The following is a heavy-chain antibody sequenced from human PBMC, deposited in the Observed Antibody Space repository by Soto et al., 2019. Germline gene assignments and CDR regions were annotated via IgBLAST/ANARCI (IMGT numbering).Heavy chain of an antibody. Sequence: ASVKVSCKVSGYTLTELSMHWVRQAPGKGLEWMGGFDPEDGETIYAQKFQGRVTMTEDTSTDTAYMELSSLRSEDTAVYYCATGFPTTVTTWRYYYGMDVWGQGTTVTVSS. V-gene: IGHV1-24*01. D-gene: IGHD4-17*01. CDR2: FDPEDGET. CDR1: GYTLTELS. CDR3: ATGFPTTVTTWRYYYGMDV. J-gene: IGHJ6*02.